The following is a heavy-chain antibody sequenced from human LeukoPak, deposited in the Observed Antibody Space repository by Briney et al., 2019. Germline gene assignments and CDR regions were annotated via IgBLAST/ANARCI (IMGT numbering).Heavy chain of an antibody. CDR3: AKLPPRGCGGDCYGY. Sequence: GGSLRLSCAASGFTFSSYGMHWVRQAPGKGLEWVAVISYDGSNKYYADSVKGRFTISRDNSKNTLYLQMNSLRAEDTAVYYCAKLPPRGCGGDCYGYWGQGTLVTVSS. D-gene: IGHD2-21*02. CDR1: GFTFSSYG. J-gene: IGHJ4*02. V-gene: IGHV3-30*18. CDR2: ISYDGSNK.